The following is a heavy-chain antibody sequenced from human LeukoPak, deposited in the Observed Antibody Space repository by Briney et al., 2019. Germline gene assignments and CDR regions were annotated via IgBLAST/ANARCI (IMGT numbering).Heavy chain of an antibody. D-gene: IGHD2-21*02. J-gene: IGHJ6*02. CDR2: LNPNSGDT. CDR1: GYTFTGYY. V-gene: IGHV1-2*02. Sequence: ASVKVSCKASGYTFTGYYLHWVRQAPGQGLEWMGWLNPNSGDTNYAQKFQDRVTMTRDTSISTACMELSRLKSDDTAVYYCARGITPYCGGDCPYGMDVWGQGTTVTVSS. CDR3: ARGITPYCGGDCPYGMDV.